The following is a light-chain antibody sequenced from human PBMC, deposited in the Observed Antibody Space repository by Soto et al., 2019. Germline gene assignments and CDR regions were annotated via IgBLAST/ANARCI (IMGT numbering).Light chain of an antibody. CDR2: AAS. J-gene: IGKJ1*01. Sequence: AIRMTQSPSSFSASTGDRVTITCRASQGISSYLAWYQQKPGKAPKLLIYAASTLQSGVPSRFSGSGSGTEFTLTISSLRPDDFATYYCQQYHNYAYTFGQGTKVDIK. CDR1: QGISSY. V-gene: IGKV1-8*01. CDR3: QQYHNYAYT.